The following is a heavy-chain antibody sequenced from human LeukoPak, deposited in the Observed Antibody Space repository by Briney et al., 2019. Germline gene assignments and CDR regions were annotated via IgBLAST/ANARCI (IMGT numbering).Heavy chain of an antibody. CDR1: GYSISSGYY. CDR2: IYYSGST. Sequence: SETLSLTCTVSGYSISSGYYWSWIRQPPGKGLEWIGYIYYSGSTNYNPSLKSRVTISVDTSKNQFSLKLSSVTAADTAVYYCARSEYCGGDCPLYFDYWGQGTLVTVSS. J-gene: IGHJ4*02. CDR3: ARSEYCGGDCPLYFDY. D-gene: IGHD2-21*02. V-gene: IGHV4-61*01.